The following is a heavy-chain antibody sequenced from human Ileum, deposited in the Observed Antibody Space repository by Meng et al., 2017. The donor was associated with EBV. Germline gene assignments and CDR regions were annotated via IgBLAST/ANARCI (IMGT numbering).Heavy chain of an antibody. D-gene: IGHD1-26*01. CDR3: AGDPHSGSPH. Sequence: LQESGPGLVKPSETLSLTCTVSGGSVSGAHSFWTWIRQPPGKGLEWIGYMSYSGSTNYSPPLESRVTISVDTSKNQFSLKLSSVTAADTAVYYCAGDPHSGSPHWGQGTLVTVSS. J-gene: IGHJ4*02. CDR1: GGSVSGAHSF. CDR2: MSYSGST. V-gene: IGHV4-61*01.